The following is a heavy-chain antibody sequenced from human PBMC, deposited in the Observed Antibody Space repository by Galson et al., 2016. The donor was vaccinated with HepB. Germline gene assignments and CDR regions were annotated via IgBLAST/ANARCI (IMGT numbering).Heavy chain of an antibody. CDR1: GGSISSYY. CDR3: ARAVGYRSDWYGWLDP. CDR2: VYYSGST. V-gene: IGHV4-59*01. J-gene: IGHJ5*02. Sequence: SETLSLTCTVSGGSISSYYWSWIRQPPGKGLEWIGYVYYSGSTNYNSSLKSRVTLSLDTSKNQFSLELTSVTAADTAVYYCARAVGYRSDWYGWLDPWGQGTLVTVSS. D-gene: IGHD6-13*01.